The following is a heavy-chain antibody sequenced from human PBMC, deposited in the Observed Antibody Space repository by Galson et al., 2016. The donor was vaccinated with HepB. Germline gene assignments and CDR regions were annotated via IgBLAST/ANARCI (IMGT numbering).Heavy chain of an antibody. J-gene: IGHJ4*02. CDR3: AKDPAMIIVVTTDY. CDR1: RFTFSSYA. CDR2: ISGSGGST. D-gene: IGHD3-22*01. Sequence: SLRLSCAASRFTFSSYAMSWVRQAPGKGLEWVSAISGSGGSTYYADSVKGRFTISRDNSKNTLYLQMNSLRAEDTAVYYCAKDPAMIIVVTTDYWGQGTLVTVSS. V-gene: IGHV3-23*01.